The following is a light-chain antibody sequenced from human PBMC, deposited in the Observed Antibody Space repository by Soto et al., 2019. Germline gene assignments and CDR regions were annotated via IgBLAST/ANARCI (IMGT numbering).Light chain of an antibody. CDR3: QQYKSFSLT. Sequence: DIQMTQSPSTLSASVGDRVTITCRASQSIDSWLAWYQQKPGKAPKLLIYKTSNLESGVPSRFSGSGSGTEFYLTISSLQPDDFATYYCQQYKSFSLTFGGGTRV. J-gene: IGKJ4*01. CDR1: QSIDSW. V-gene: IGKV1-5*03. CDR2: KTS.